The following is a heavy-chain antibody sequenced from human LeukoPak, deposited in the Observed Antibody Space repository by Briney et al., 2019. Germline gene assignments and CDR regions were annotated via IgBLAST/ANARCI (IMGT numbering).Heavy chain of an antibody. J-gene: IGHJ6*03. V-gene: IGHV3-30*02. CDR2: IRYDGSNK. CDR1: GFTLSSYG. CDR3: AKDGRFGDYYYYYMDV. Sequence: PGGPLRLSCAASGFTLSSYGMHWVRQAPGKGLEWVAFIRYDGSNKYYVDSVKGRFTISRDNSKDTLYLQMNSLRADDTAVYYSAKDGRFGDYYYYYMDVWGKGATVTVSS. D-gene: IGHD3-10*01.